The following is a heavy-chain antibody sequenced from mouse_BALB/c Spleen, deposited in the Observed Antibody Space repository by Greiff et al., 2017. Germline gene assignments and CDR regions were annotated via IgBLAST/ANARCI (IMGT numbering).Heavy chain of an antibody. J-gene: IGHJ2*01. Sequence: DVQLQESGPGLVKPSQSLSLTCSVTGYSITSGYYWNWIRQFPGNKLEWMGYISYDGSNNYNPSLKNRISITRDTSKNQFFLKLNSVTTEDTATYYCARGGYYRSPYFDYWGQGTTLTVSS. CDR3: ARGGYYRSPYFDY. V-gene: IGHV3-6*02. CDR1: GYSITSGYY. CDR2: ISYDGSN. D-gene: IGHD1-1*02.